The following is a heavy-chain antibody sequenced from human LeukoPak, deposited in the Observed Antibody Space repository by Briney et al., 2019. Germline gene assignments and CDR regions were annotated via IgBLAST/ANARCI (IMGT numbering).Heavy chain of an antibody. CDR1: GFTFSSYW. V-gene: IGHV3-7*01. CDR3: ARDFGYSYGYKPHF. D-gene: IGHD5-18*01. CDR2: IKQDGSEK. Sequence: PGGSLRLSCAASGFTFSSYWMSWVRQAPGKGLEWVANIKQDGSEKYYVDSVKGRFTISRDNAKNTLYLQMNSLRAEDTAAYYCARDFGYSYGYKPHFWGQGTLVTVSS. J-gene: IGHJ4*02.